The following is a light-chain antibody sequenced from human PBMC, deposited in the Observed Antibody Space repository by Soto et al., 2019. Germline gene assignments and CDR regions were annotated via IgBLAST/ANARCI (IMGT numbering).Light chain of an antibody. J-gene: IGLJ3*02. CDR2: EVS. Sequence: QSALTQPASVSGSPGQSITISCTGTSSDVGDYNYVSWYQQHPGKAPRLMIYEVSNRPSGVSNRFSGSKSGNTVSLTISGLQAEDEADYYCSSYTSSNTWVFGGGTKVTVL. CDR3: SSYTSSNTWV. CDR1: SSDVGDYNY. V-gene: IGLV2-14*01.